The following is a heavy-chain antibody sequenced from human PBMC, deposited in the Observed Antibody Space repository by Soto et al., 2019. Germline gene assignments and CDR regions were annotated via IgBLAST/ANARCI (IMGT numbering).Heavy chain of an antibody. D-gene: IGHD3-10*01. CDR2: ISGSGGST. CDR1: GFTFSSYA. V-gene: IGHV3-23*01. Sequence: GGSLRLSCAASGFTFSSYAMSWVRQAPGKGLEWVSAISGSGGSTYYADSVKGRFTISRDNSKNTLYPQMNSLRAEDTAVYYCAKSLHGFKDRSDYWGQGTLVTVSS. CDR3: AKSLHGFKDRSDY. J-gene: IGHJ4*02.